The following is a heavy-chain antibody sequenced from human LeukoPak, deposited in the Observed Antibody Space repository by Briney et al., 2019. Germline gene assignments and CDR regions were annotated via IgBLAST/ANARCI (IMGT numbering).Heavy chain of an antibody. Sequence: SETLSLTCTVSGYSISSGYYWGWIRQPPGKGLEWIGSIYHSGNTYYNPSLKSRVTISVDTSKNQFSLKLSSVTAADTAVYYCADSGGYWGQGTLVTVSS. V-gene: IGHV4-38-2*02. CDR1: GYSISSGYY. CDR2: IYHSGNT. D-gene: IGHD3-10*01. CDR3: ADSGGY. J-gene: IGHJ4*02.